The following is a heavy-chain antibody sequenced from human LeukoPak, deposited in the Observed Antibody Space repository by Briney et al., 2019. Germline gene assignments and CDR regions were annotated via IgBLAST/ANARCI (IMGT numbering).Heavy chain of an antibody. CDR1: GFTFSSYS. D-gene: IGHD1-20*01. Sequence: PGGSVRLSCAASGFTFSSYSMNWVRQAPGKGLEWVSSISGSSSYIYYADSVKGRFTISRDNAKNSLYLQMNSLRAEDTAVYYCARLLVYNSGGEAFDHWGQGTLVTVSS. CDR2: ISGSSSYI. J-gene: IGHJ4*02. V-gene: IGHV3-21*01. CDR3: ARLLVYNSGGEAFDH.